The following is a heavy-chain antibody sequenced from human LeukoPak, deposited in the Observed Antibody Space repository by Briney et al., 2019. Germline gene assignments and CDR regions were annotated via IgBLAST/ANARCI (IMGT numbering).Heavy chain of an antibody. CDR3: ARRAVGNSYYHSMDV. CDR1: GYTFISYD. CDR2: MNPNSGNT. D-gene: IGHD6-19*01. V-gene: IGHV1-8*03. J-gene: IGHJ6*03. Sequence: GASVKVSCKASGYTFISYDINWVRQVTGRGIEWMGWMNPNSGNTGYAQKFQGRVTITRNTSISTAFMELSSLRSEDTAVYYCARRAVGNSYYHSMDVWGKGTTVTVSS.